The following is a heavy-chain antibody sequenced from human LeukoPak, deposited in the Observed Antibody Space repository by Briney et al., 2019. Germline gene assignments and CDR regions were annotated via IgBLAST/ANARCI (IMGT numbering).Heavy chain of an antibody. J-gene: IGHJ5*01. V-gene: IGHV3-33*06. CDR3: AKDAQRGFDYSNSLES. CDR1: GFTYSHYG. Sequence: PGGSLILSCAASGFTYSHYGMHWVRQAPAKGLEWVAVIWSDGTQKYYGDAVKGRFTISRDNSMKTLFLQMNSLRGDDTAVYYCAKDAQRGFDYSNSLESWGQGTLVTVSS. D-gene: IGHD4-11*01. CDR2: IWSDGTQK.